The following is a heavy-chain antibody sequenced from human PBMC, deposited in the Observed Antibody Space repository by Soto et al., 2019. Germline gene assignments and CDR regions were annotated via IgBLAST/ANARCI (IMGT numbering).Heavy chain of an antibody. J-gene: IGHJ4*02. V-gene: IGHV5-51*01. CDR1: GYSFTSYL. CDR2: IYPGDSDT. Sequence: VESLTISRQGSGYSFTSYLIGWVRQMPGKGLEWMGIIYPGDSDTRYSPSFQGQVTISADKSISTAYLQWSSLKASDTAMYYCARLPDYYGSFDYWGQGTLVTVSS. CDR3: ARLPDYYGSFDY. D-gene: IGHD3-10*01.